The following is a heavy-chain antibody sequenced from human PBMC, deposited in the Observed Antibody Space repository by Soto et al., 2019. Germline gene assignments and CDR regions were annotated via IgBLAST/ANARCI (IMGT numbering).Heavy chain of an antibody. CDR2: ISWNSESI. J-gene: IGHJ6*02. D-gene: IGHD1-26*01. Sequence: EGQLVESGGGLVQPGRSLRLSCAASGFIFDDYAMHWVRQAPGKGLEWVSGISWNSESIGYADSVKARFTISRDNGKNLLYLQMNSLRAEDTAFYYCAKDISGRGSFYYYFGMDVWGQGTTVTVSS. CDR1: GFIFDDYA. CDR3: AKDISGRGSFYYYFGMDV. V-gene: IGHV3-9*01.